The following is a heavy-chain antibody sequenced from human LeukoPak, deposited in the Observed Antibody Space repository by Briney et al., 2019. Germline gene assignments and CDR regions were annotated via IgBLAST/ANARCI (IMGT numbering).Heavy chain of an antibody. CDR2: FYYSEST. CDR3: ARLVRSDSEDAFEI. J-gene: IGHJ3*02. D-gene: IGHD3-10*02. V-gene: IGHV4-39*01. Sequence: SETLSLTCTVSGGSISSSRNYWGWIRQPPGKGLEWIGSFYYSESTHYNPSLKSRVTISVDTSKNQVSLKLSSVTAADTAVYYCARLVRSDSEDAFEIWGQGTMVTVTS. CDR1: GGSISSSRNY.